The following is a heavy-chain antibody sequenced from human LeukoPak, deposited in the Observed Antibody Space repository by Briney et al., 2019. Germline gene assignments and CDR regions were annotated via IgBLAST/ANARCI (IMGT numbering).Heavy chain of an antibody. CDR1: RFTFSSYA. J-gene: IGHJ1*01. Sequence: GGSLRLSCAASRFTFSSYAMSWVRQAPGKGLEWVSRISGGGSSTYYADSVEGRFTISRDNSKNTLYPQMNSLRAEDTAVYYCAKDYYDSSGYHPEYFQHWGQGTLVTVSS. CDR3: AKDYYDSSGYHPEYFQH. D-gene: IGHD3-22*01. V-gene: IGHV3-23*01. CDR2: ISGGGSST.